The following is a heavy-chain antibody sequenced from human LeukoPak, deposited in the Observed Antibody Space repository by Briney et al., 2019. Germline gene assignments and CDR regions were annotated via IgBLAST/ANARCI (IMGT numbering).Heavy chain of an antibody. J-gene: IGHJ4*02. CDR3: ARGLYCSSTSCRGY. Sequence: ASVKVSCKASGGTFSSYDINWVRQATGQGLEWMGWMNPNSGNTGYAQKFQGRVTMTRNTSISTAYMELSSLRSEDTAVYYCARGLYCSSTSCRGYWGQGTLVTVSS. CDR2: MNPNSGNT. CDR1: GGTFSSYD. D-gene: IGHD2-2*01. V-gene: IGHV1-8*02.